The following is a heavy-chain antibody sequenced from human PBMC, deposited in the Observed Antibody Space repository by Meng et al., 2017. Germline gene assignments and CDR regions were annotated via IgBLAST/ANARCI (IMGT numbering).Heavy chain of an antibody. CDR3: ASRYYYDSSGYYPNRRYYFDY. J-gene: IGHJ4*02. Sequence: AGEKKPGPSLKFSCKASGGTFSSYAISWVRQAPVQGLEWMGGIIPIFGTANYAQKFQGRVTITADKSTSTAYMELSSLRSEDTAVYYCASRYYYDSSGYYPNRRYYFDYWGQGTLVTVSS. V-gene: IGHV1-69*06. D-gene: IGHD3-22*01. CDR1: GGTFSSYA. CDR2: IIPIFGTA.